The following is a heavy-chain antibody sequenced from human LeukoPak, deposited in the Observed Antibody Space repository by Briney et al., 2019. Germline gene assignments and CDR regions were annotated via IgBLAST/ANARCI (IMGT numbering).Heavy chain of an antibody. D-gene: IGHD5-18*01. V-gene: IGHV3-7*03. CDR3: ARDSRYSRGVGDFDY. Sequence: GGSLRLSCAASGFTFSSNWMSWVRQAAGKGLEWVANIREDGSEKYYVDSVKGRFTISRDNAKNSLFLQMNSLRAEDTAVYYGARDSRYSRGVGDFDYWGQGTLVIVSS. CDR2: IREDGSEK. J-gene: IGHJ4*02. CDR1: GFTFSSNW.